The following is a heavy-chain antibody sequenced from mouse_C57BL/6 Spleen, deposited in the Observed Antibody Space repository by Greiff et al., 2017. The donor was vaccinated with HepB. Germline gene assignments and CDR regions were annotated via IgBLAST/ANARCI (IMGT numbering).Heavy chain of an antibody. CDR1: GYTFTSYW. Sequence: QVQLQQPGAELVMPGASVKLSCKASGYTFTSYWMHWVKQRPGQGLEWIGEIDPSDSYTNYNQKFKGKSTLTVDKSSSTAYMQLSSLTSEDSAVYYCARQLRLGTYFDYWGQGTTLTVSS. D-gene: IGHD3-2*02. J-gene: IGHJ2*01. CDR2: IDPSDSYT. V-gene: IGHV1-69*01. CDR3: ARQLRLGTYFDY.